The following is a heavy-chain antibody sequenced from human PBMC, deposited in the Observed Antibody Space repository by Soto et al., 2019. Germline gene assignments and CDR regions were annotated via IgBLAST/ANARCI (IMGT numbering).Heavy chain of an antibody. Sequence: QVQLVQSGAEVKKPGASVKVSCKTSGYTFNTYYISWLRQAPGQGLEWIGWISTYNGNTNYVPKFQGRITMTTDTSTSTAYMELRSLRSDDTALYFCARDTSNYFDFRGQGTPVTLSS. J-gene: IGHJ4*02. V-gene: IGHV1-18*01. CDR3: ARDTSNYFDF. CDR2: ISTYNGNT. D-gene: IGHD2-2*01. CDR1: GYTFNTYY.